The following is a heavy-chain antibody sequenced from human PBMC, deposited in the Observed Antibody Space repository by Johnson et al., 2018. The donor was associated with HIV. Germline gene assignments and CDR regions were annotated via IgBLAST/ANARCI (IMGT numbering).Heavy chain of an antibody. CDR1: GFTFEDYG. D-gene: IGHD4-23*01. CDR3: ARERISGNSGAGSLDI. CDR2: INWNGGST. J-gene: IGHJ3*02. Sequence: VQLVESGGGVVRPGGSLRLSCAASGFTFEDYGMNWVHQAPGKGLEWVSGINWNGGSTGYADSVKGRFTISRDNAKNSLYLQMTRLRVEDTALYYCARERISGNSGAGSLDIWGQGTMVTVSS. V-gene: IGHV3-20*04.